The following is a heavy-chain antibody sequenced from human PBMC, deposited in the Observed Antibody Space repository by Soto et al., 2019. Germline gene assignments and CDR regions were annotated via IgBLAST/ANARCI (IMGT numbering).Heavy chain of an antibody. V-gene: IGHV4-59*12. D-gene: IGHD1-26*01. J-gene: IGHJ5*02. CDR1: GGSISGDY. CDR2: IYYSGST. Sequence: SETLSLTCTVSGGSISGDYWSWIRQPPGKGLEWIGYIYYSGSTNYNPSLQSRLSMSLDTSTNQFSLKLTSVTVADTAVYYCTVHRATTGVALSNWFGPWGQGSLVTVSS. CDR3: TVHRATTGVALSNWFGP.